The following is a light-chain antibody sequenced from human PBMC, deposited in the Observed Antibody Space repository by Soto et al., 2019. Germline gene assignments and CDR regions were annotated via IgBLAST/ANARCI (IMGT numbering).Light chain of an antibody. V-gene: IGKV2-30*01. CDR2: KVS. CDR1: QSLLYSDGNTY. CDR3: MQGTHWPHT. Sequence: DVVMSQSPLSLPVTLGQPASISCRSSQSLLYSDGNTYLSWFQQRPGQSPRRLIYKVSNRDSGVPDRFSGSGSGTDFTLRISRVEAEDVGFYYCMQGTHWPHTFGPGTKVDIK. J-gene: IGKJ3*01.